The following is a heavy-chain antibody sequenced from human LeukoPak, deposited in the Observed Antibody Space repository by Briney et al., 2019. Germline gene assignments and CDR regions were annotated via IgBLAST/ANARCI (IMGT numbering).Heavy chain of an antibody. Sequence: SETLSLTCTVSGGSISSYYWGWIRQPPGKGLEWIGSIYYSGSTYYNPSLKSRVTISVDTSKNQFSLKLSSVTAADTAVYYCARIMSEDSSGRVDYWGQGTLVTVSS. V-gene: IGHV4-39*07. D-gene: IGHD6-19*01. CDR1: GGSISSYY. J-gene: IGHJ4*02. CDR2: IYYSGST. CDR3: ARIMSEDSSGRVDY.